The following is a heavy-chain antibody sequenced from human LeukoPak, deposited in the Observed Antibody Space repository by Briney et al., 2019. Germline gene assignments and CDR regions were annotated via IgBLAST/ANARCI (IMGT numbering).Heavy chain of an antibody. D-gene: IGHD1-1*01. J-gene: IGHJ6*03. Sequence: PGGSLRLSCGASGFYFSGYSMNWVRQAPGKGLEWVSSINSGSTYMYYADSVKGRFTISRDNAKNSLHLQMDSLRAEDTAVYFCARVEATTGRNYHYYYMDVRGKGTTVIVSS. CDR3: ARVEATTGRNYHYYYMDV. CDR1: GFYFSGYS. V-gene: IGHV3-21*01. CDR2: INSGSTYM.